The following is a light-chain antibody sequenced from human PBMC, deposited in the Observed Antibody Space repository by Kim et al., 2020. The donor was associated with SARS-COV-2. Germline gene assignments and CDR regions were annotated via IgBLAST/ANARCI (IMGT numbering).Light chain of an antibody. CDR2: DVS. J-gene: IGLJ1*01. Sequence: GQSITISCTGTSSDVGGYNYVSWYQQHPGKAPKLMIYDVSKLPSGVSNRFSGSKSGNTASLTISGLQAEDEADYYCSSYTSSSTYVFGTGTKVTVL. CDR3: SSYTSSSTYV. V-gene: IGLV2-14*04. CDR1: SSDVGGYNY.